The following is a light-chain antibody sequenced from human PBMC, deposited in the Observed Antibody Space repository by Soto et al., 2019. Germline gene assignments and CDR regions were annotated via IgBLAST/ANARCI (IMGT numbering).Light chain of an antibody. CDR2: DAS. V-gene: IGKV3-11*01. J-gene: IGKJ4*01. CDR3: QQRRDWALT. CDR1: QSLNSY. Sequence: EIVLTQSPATLSLSPGERTTLSCRASQSLNSYLAWFQQKPGQAPRLLIYDASNNATGIPPRFSGSGSWTDFSLATSSLEPAEFAVYYCQQRRDWALTFGGGTKVEIK.